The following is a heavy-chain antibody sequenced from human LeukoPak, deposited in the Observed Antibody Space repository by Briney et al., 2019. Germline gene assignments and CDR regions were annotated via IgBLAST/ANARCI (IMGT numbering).Heavy chain of an antibody. CDR1: GFTFSTYG. Sequence: GGSLRLSCAASGFTFSTYGMSWVRQAPGKGLEWVSTISGSGGSTYYADSVKGRFTISRDNSKNTLYLQMNSLRAEDTAVYYCAGRGSGSYFDYWGQGTLVTVSS. CDR2: ISGSGGST. D-gene: IGHD3-10*01. V-gene: IGHV3-23*01. CDR3: AGRGSGSYFDY. J-gene: IGHJ4*02.